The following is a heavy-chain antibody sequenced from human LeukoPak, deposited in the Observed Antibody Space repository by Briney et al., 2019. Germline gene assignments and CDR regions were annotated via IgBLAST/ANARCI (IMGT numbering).Heavy chain of an antibody. CDR2: IYYKSKWFN. CDR1: GDSVSINS. CDR3: ARDQPWINGFDI. J-gene: IGHJ3*02. D-gene: IGHD5-12*01. Sequence: SQTLSLTCAISGDSVSINSWNWIRQSPSRGLEWLGRIYYKSKWFNDYAESVKSRITINPDTSKNQFSLQLNSVTPEDTALYYCARDQPWINGFDIWGQGTMVTVSS. V-gene: IGHV6-1*01.